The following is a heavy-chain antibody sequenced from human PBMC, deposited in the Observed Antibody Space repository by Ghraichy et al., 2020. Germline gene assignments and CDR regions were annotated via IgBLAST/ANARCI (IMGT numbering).Heavy chain of an antibody. J-gene: IGHJ4*02. Sequence: GGSLRLSCAASGFTFSSYAMSWVRQAPGKGLEWVSAISGSGGSTYYADSVKGRFTISRDNSKNTLYLQMNSLRAEDTAVYYCAKDPLLFLAAEYYFDYWGQGTLVTVSS. CDR1: GFTFSSYA. CDR3: AKDPLLFLAAEYYFDY. CDR2: ISGSGGST. D-gene: IGHD6-13*01. V-gene: IGHV3-23*01.